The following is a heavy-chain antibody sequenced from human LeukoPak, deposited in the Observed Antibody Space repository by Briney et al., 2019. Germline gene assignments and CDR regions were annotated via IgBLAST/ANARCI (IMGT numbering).Heavy chain of an antibody. CDR2: INFSGDRT. D-gene: IGHD3-9*01. V-gene: IGHV3-23*01. CDR3: AKDRGYQLLTEDAEKGDAFDI. Sequence: GGSLRLSCAASGFTFSNFALSWVRQAPGKGLEGVAAINFSGDRTYYADSAKGRITISRDNSMNTVNLQMNGLRAEDTALYYCAKDRGYQLLTEDAEKGDAFDIWGQGTVVIVSS. CDR1: GFTFSNFA. J-gene: IGHJ3*02.